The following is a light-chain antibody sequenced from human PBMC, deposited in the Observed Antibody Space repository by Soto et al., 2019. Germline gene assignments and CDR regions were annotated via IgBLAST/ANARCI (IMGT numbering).Light chain of an antibody. Sequence: EIVLTQSPVTLSLSPGEGATLSCRASQSVSSYLAWYQQKPGQAPRLLIYDASNRATGIPARFSGSGSGTDFTLTISSLEPEDFAVYYCQQRSNWPRWTFGQGTKVEIK. CDR2: DAS. CDR1: QSVSSY. V-gene: IGKV3-11*01. CDR3: QQRSNWPRWT. J-gene: IGKJ1*01.